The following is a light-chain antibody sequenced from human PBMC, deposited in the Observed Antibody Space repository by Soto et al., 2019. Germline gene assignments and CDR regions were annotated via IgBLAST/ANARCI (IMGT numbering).Light chain of an antibody. V-gene: IGLV1-44*01. Sequence: QSVLIQPPSVSGTPGQRVTITCSGSRSNIGTKTVNWYQKLPGSAPKLLIYDNNQRPSGVPDRFSGSKSGTSASLAITGLQAEDEADYFCQSYDRSLRTYVFGTATKLTVL. CDR2: DNN. J-gene: IGLJ1*01. CDR1: RSNIGTKT. CDR3: QSYDRSLRTYV.